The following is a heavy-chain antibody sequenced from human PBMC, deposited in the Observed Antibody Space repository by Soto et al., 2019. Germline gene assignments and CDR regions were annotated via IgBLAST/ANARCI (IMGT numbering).Heavy chain of an antibody. D-gene: IGHD4-17*01. CDR1: GSSISPFY. J-gene: IGHJ4*02. Sequence: QVQLQESGPGLVKPSETLSLTCTVSGSSISPFYWSWIRQPPGKGLEWIGYIYYTGTTNYNPSLKRRVTLSLGTSRNQLSLRLSSVTAADTAMYYCTRVGGYYGDYPNFDYWGPGTLVAVSS. V-gene: IGHV4-59*01. CDR3: TRVGGYYGDYPNFDY. CDR2: IYYTGTT.